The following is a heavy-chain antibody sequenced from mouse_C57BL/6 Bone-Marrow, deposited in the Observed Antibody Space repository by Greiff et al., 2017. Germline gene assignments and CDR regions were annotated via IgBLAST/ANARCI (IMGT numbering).Heavy chain of an antibody. V-gene: IGHV1-59*01. CDR2: IDPSDSYT. Sequence: VQLQQPGAELVRPGTSVKLSCKASGYTFTSYWMHWVKQRPGQCLEWIGVIDPSDSYTNYHQKFKGKATLTVDKSSSTAYLQLSSLTSEDSALYYCERVGGGCADWGQGTRVTVSA. D-gene: IGHD1-2*01. CDR3: ERVGGGCAD. CDR1: GYTFTSYW. J-gene: IGHJ3*01.